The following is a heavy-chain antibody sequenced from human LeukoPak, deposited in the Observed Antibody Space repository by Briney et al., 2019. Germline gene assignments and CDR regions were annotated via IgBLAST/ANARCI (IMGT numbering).Heavy chain of an antibody. CDR1: GFTFSRDS. J-gene: IGHJ6*03. Sequence: GGSLRLSCAASGFTFSRDSMNWVRQAPGKGLGWVSAISGSGGSTYYADSVKGRFTISRDDSKNTLYLQMNSLRAEDTAVYYCAKKGYCSSTSCYSQYYYYYMDVWGKGTTVTVSS. V-gene: IGHV3-23*01. CDR3: AKKGYCSSTSCYSQYYYYYMDV. D-gene: IGHD2-2*02. CDR2: ISGSGGST.